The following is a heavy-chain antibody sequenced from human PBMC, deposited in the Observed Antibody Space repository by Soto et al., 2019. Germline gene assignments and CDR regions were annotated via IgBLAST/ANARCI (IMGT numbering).Heavy chain of an antibody. J-gene: IGHJ4*02. D-gene: IGHD6-13*01. CDR1: GYTFTNFG. CDR3: ARNEQLIHLRIDY. V-gene: IGHV1-18*01. CDR2: ISAYNGNT. Sequence: ASVKVSCKTSGYTFTNFGLSWVRQAPGQGLEWMGWISAYNGNTNYAQNFQGRVTMTTDTSTSTAYMELRSLRSDDTAVYYCARNEQLIHLRIDYWGQGTLVTVSS.